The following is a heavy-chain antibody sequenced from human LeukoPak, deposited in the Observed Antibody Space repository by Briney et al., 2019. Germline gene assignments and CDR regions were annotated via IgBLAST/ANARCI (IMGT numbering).Heavy chain of an antibody. CDR3: ARGRVRYSYGPSGY. CDR2: ISDTGGRT. Sequence: GGSLRLSCAVSGITLSNYGMTWVRQAPGKGLEWVAGISDTGGRTNYADSVKGRFTISRDNAKNSLYLQMNSLRAEDTAVYYCARGRVRYSYGPSGYWGQGTLVTVSS. D-gene: IGHD5-18*01. J-gene: IGHJ4*02. V-gene: IGHV3-23*01. CDR1: GITLSNYG.